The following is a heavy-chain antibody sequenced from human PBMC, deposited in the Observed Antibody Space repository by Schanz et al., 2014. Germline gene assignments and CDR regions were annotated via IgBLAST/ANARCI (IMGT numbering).Heavy chain of an antibody. Sequence: VQLEQSGAEAKKPGSSVKVSCKASGGTFSSYTISWMRQAPGQGLEWMGKIIPVLNIATYAQRCQGRVSITADTSTNAAYMELSSLTSEDTAVHYCAGGRGVYDYWGQGTLVAVSS. CDR1: GGTFSSYT. CDR2: IIPVLNIA. V-gene: IGHV1-69*02. J-gene: IGHJ4*02. D-gene: IGHD2-8*01. CDR3: AGGRGVYDY.